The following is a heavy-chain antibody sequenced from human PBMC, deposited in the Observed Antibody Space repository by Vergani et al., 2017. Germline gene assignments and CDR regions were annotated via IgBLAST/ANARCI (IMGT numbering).Heavy chain of an antibody. CDR2: IIPNSGGT. J-gene: IGHJ5*02. D-gene: IGHD3-22*01. CDR1: GGTFSSYA. V-gene: IGHV1-2*02. Sequence: QVQLVQSGAEVKKPGSSVKVSCKASGGTFSSYAISWVRQAPGQGLEWMGRIIPNSGGTNYAQKSQGRVTMTRDTSISTAYMELSRLRSDDTAVYYCAREEGYYYDSSGYYSTMSWFDPWGQGTLVTVSS. CDR3: AREEGYYYDSSGYYSTMSWFDP.